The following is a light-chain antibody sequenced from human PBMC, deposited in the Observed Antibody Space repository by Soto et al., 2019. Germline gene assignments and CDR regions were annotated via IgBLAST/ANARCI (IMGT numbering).Light chain of an antibody. CDR1: QSVSSN. V-gene: IGKV3-15*01. J-gene: IGKJ2*01. CDR3: QQYNNLPPLYT. CDR2: GAS. Sequence: EIVMTQSPATLSVSPEERATLSCRASQSVSSNLAWYQQKPGQAPRLLIYGASTRATGIPARFSGSGSGTEFTLTISSLQSEDFAVYYCQQYNNLPPLYTFGQGTKLEMK.